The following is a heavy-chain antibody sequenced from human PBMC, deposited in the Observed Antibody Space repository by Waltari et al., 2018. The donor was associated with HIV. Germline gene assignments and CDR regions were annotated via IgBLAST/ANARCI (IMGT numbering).Heavy chain of an antibody. Sequence: QLQLQESGPGLVKPSETLYLTCTVSGYSLRHSNYFWGWIRQPPGKGLEWIGRIYYSGSTYYNPSLKSRVTISVDTSKNQFSLKVNSVTAADTAVYYCARHALRVGAAYWSFDLWGRGTLVTVSS. CDR3: ARHALRVGAAYWSFDL. CDR2: IYYSGST. D-gene: IGHD1-26*01. J-gene: IGHJ2*01. CDR1: GYSLRHSNYF. V-gene: IGHV4-39*01.